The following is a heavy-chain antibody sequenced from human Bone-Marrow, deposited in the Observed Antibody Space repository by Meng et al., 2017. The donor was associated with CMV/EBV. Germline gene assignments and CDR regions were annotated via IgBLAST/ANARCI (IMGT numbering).Heavy chain of an antibody. Sequence: SVKVSCKTSGSTFSTYPSRWVRQAPGQGLEWMGGIILILGFANYAQKFQGRVTITANRSTSTAYMELSSLRSEDTAVYYCAGADMVVVPADMKFYYYGMAVWGQGNTVNVAS. CDR2: IILILGFA. CDR3: AGADMVVVPADMKFYYYGMAV. D-gene: IGHD2-2*01. CDR1: GSTFSTYP. V-gene: IGHV1-69*10. J-gene: IGHJ6*02.